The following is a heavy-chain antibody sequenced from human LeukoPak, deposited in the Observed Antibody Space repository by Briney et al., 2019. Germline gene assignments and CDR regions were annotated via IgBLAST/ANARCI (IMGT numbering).Heavy chain of an antibody. V-gene: IGHV4-59*08. CDR1: GGSISSYY. CDR3: ARHGDTAMVPYYFDY. Sequence: SETLSLTCTVSGGSISSYYWSWLRQPPGQGLEWIGYIYYSGSTNYNPSLKSRVTISVDTAKNHFSLKLSSVTAADTAVYYCARHGDTAMVPYYFDYWGQGTLVTVSA. D-gene: IGHD5-18*01. CDR2: IYYSGST. J-gene: IGHJ4*02.